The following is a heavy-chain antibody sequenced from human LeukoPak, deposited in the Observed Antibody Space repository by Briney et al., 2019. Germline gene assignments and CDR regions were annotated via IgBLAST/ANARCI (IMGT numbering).Heavy chain of an antibody. Sequence: GGSLRLSCAASGFTFSDYYMSWIRQAPGKGLEWVSYISSSGSTIYYADSVKGRFTISRDNAKNSLYLQMNSLRAEDTAVYYCATVPAAYHDAFGIWGQGTMVTVSS. V-gene: IGHV3-11*01. J-gene: IGHJ3*02. CDR1: GFTFSDYY. CDR3: ATVPAAYHDAFGI. D-gene: IGHD2-2*01. CDR2: ISSSGSTI.